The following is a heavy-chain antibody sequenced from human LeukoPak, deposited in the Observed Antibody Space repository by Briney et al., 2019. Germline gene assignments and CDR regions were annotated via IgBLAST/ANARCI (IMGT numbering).Heavy chain of an antibody. CDR3: ATSDTVSTYTWFDP. Sequence: LETLSLTCMVSGGSTTSDTYFWGSISRPPGKWLEWIGSIRYSGSTYYNPSLKSRVTISVDTSKNQFSLNLSSLTAADTAVYYCATSDTVSTYTWFDPWGQGTLVTVS. V-gene: IGHV4-39*01. J-gene: IGHJ5*02. D-gene: IGHD5/OR15-5a*01. CDR2: IRYSGST. CDR1: GGSTTSDTYF.